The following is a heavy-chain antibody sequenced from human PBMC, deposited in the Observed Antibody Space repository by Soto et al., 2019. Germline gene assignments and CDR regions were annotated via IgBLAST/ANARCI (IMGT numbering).Heavy chain of an antibody. V-gene: IGHV3-11*01. CDR2: ITFSGNTV. Sequence: GGSLRLSCAASGFTFSDSYMSWIRQAPGKGLEWISYITFSGNTVYYADSLKGRFTISRDNAKNSLYLQMNRLRAEDTAVYYCARVSWREKYGMDVWGKGTTVTVSS. J-gene: IGHJ6*04. CDR1: GFTFSDSY. CDR3: ARVSWREKYGMDV.